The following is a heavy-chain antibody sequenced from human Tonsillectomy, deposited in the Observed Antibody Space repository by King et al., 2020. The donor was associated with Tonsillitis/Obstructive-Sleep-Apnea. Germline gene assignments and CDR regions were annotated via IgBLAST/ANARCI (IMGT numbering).Heavy chain of an antibody. Sequence: VQLVESGGGLVQPGRSLRLSCTASGFTFGDYAMSWVRQAPGKGLEWVGFIRSKAYGGSKEYAANVKGRVTISRDDSKSIAYLQMNSLKTEDTSVYYCTTPPLNMIVVVITYWYFDRWGRGTLVTVSS. J-gene: IGHJ2*01. D-gene: IGHD3-22*01. V-gene: IGHV3-49*04. CDR3: TTPPLNMIVVVITYWYFDR. CDR1: GFTFGDYA. CDR2: IRSKAYGGSK.